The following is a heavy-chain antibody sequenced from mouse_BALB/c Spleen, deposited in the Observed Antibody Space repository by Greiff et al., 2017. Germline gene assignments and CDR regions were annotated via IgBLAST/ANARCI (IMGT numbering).Heavy chain of an antibody. CDR2: IWSGGST. CDR3: ARRDYRYGGDYFDY. V-gene: IGHV2-2*02. CDR1: GFSLTSYG. D-gene: IGHD2-14*01. Sequence: QVQLKESGPGLVQPSQSLSITCTVSGFSLTSYGVHWVRQSPGKGLEWLGVIWSGGSTDYNAAFISRLSISKDNSKSQVFFKMNSLQANDTAIYYCARRDYRYGGDYFDYWGQGTTLTVSS. J-gene: IGHJ2*01.